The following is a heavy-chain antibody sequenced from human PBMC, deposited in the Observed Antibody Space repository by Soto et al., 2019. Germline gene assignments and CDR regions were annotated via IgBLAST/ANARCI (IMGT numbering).Heavy chain of an antibody. D-gene: IGHD3-10*01. CDR1: GGSISSFTYY. Sequence: SETLSLTCSVSGGSISSFTYYWGWIRQPPGKGLEWIGTVYYNENTYYNPSLKSRVTITVDTAKNQFSLNLRSVTAADTAVYYCARRLARGVIGWFDPWGQGTLVTVSS. V-gene: IGHV4-39*01. CDR2: VYYNENT. CDR3: ARRLARGVIGWFDP. J-gene: IGHJ5*02.